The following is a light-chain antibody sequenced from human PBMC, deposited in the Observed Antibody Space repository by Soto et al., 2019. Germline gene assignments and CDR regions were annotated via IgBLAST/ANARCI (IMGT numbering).Light chain of an antibody. J-gene: IGKJ2*01. CDR3: QQAGNSPYT. V-gene: IGKV3-20*01. CDR1: QSVSATN. Sequence: EMVLTQAPGTLSLSPGERATLSCRASQSVSATNLAWYQQKLGPAPRLLIHGASSRATGIPDRFSGSGSGTDFTLTISRLDPADFAVYSCQQAGNSPYTFGQGTKLEI. CDR2: GAS.